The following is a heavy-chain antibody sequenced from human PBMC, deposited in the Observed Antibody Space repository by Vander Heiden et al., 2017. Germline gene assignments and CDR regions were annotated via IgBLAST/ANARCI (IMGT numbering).Heavy chain of an antibody. CDR1: GFTVSSNY. CDR2: IYSGGST. CDR3: ARENGYSYAVNYGMDV. Sequence: EVQLVESGGGLIQPGGSLRLSCAASGFTVSSNYMSWVRQAPGKGLEWFSVIYSGGSTYYADSVKGRFTISRDNSKNTLYLQMNSLRAEDTAVYYCARENGYSYAVNYGMDVWGQGTTVTVSS. V-gene: IGHV3-53*01. D-gene: IGHD5-18*01. J-gene: IGHJ6*02.